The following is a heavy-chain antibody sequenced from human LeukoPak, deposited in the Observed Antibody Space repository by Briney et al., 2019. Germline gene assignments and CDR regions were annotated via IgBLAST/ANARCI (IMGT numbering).Heavy chain of an antibody. Sequence: SETLPLTCTVSGGSISSGDYYWSWIRQPPGKGLEWIGYIYYSGSTYYNPSLKSRVTISVDTSKNQFSLKLSSVTAADTAVYYCARYIAGFSWFDPWGQGTLVTVSS. J-gene: IGHJ5*02. V-gene: IGHV4-30-4*01. CDR2: IYYSGST. CDR1: GGSISSGDYY. CDR3: ARYIAGFSWFDP. D-gene: IGHD2-15*01.